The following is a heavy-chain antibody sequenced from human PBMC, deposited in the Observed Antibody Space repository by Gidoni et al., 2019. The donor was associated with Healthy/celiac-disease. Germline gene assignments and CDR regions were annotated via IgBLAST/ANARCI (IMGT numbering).Heavy chain of an antibody. CDR3: ARAGAKERVLQWLLGLCDY. D-gene: IGHD6-19*01. Sequence: QVQLVESGGGVVQPGRSLRLSCAASGFTFSSYAMHWVRQAPGTGLEWVAVIAYDGSNKDDADAVKGRLTISRDNAKNTLYLQMNSLRAEDTAVYYCARAGAKERVLQWLLGLCDYWGQGTLVTVSS. V-gene: IGHV3-30-3*01. J-gene: IGHJ4*02. CDR1: GFTFSSYA. CDR2: IAYDGSNK.